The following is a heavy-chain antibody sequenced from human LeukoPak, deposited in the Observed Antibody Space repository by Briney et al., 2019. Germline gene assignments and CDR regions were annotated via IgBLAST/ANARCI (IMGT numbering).Heavy chain of an antibody. Sequence: GGSLRLSCAASGFTFSSYGMHWVRQAPGKGLEWVAFIRYDGSNKYYADSVKGRFTISRDNSKNTLYLQMNSLRAEDTAVYYCASGPADYGDYYFDYWGQGTLVTVSS. J-gene: IGHJ4*02. V-gene: IGHV3-30*02. CDR2: IRYDGSNK. CDR1: GFTFSSYG. D-gene: IGHD4-17*01. CDR3: ASGPADYGDYYFDY.